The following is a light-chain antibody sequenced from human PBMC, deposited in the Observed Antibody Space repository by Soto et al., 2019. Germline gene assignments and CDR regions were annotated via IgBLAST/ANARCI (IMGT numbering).Light chain of an antibody. V-gene: IGKV3-20*01. CDR2: GAS. CDR1: QSVSSSH. J-gene: IGKJ1*01. Sequence: EIVLTQSPGTLSLSPGERGTLSCRASQSVSSSHLAWYQQKPGQAPRLLIYGASSRATGIPDRFSGSGSGTDFSLNISRLEPEDFAVYYCQQYGSSPWTFGQGTKVEVK. CDR3: QQYGSSPWT.